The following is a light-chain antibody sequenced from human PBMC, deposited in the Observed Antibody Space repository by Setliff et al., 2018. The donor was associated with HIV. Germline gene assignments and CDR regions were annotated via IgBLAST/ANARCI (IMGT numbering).Light chain of an antibody. V-gene: IGLV1-44*01. CDR1: NSNIGTNT. Sequence: QSVLTQPPSASGTPGQRVTISCSGSNSNIGTNTVNWYQQLPGAAPKLLIYTNSHRPSGVPDRFSGSKSGTSASLAISGLQSEDEADYYCASWDDSLNGQVFGTGTKSPS. CDR3: ASWDDSLNGQV. CDR2: TNS. J-gene: IGLJ1*01.